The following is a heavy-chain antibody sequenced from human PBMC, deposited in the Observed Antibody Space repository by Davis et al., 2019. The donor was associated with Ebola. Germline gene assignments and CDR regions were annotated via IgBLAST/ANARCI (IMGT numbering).Heavy chain of an antibody. CDR3: ASRSMMTTVTDFDY. D-gene: IGHD4-17*01. J-gene: IGHJ4*02. CDR2: INHSGST. CDR1: GGSFSSYY. Sequence: GSLRLSCAVYGGSFSSYYWSWIRQPPGKGLEWIGEINHSGSTNYNPSLKSRVTISVDTSKNQFSLKLSSVTAADTAVYYCASRSMMTTVTDFDYWGQGTLVTVSS. V-gene: IGHV4-34*01.